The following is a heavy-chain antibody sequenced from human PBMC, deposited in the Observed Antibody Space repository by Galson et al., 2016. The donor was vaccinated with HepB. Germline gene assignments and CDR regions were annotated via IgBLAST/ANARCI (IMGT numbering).Heavy chain of an antibody. Sequence: SLRLPCAASGFTFSDYYMNWIRQAPGKGLEWVSYISSSGYTVHYADTVKGRFTISRDNAKNSLYLQMNSLRAEDTAIYYCARDMGAAEYSTTTADYWGQGTLVTVSS. CDR3: ARDMGAAEYSTTTADY. J-gene: IGHJ4*02. D-gene: IGHD6-6*01. CDR1: GFTFSDYY. V-gene: IGHV3-11*01. CDR2: ISSSGYTV.